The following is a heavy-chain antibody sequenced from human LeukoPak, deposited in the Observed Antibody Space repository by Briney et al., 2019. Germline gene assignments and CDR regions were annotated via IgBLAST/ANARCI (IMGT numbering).Heavy chain of an antibody. CDR1: GFTFSNYA. CDR3: ARDFGDILTGYQKFDY. Sequence: GGSLRLSCRASGFTFSNYAMNWVRQAPGKGLEWVSSISSSSSYIYYADSVKGRFTISRDNAKNSLYLQMNSLRAEDTAVYYCARDFGDILTGYQKFDYWGQGTLVTVSS. V-gene: IGHV3-21*01. D-gene: IGHD3-9*01. J-gene: IGHJ4*02. CDR2: ISSSSSYI.